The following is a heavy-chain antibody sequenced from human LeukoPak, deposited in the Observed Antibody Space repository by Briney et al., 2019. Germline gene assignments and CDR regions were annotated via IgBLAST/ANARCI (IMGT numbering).Heavy chain of an antibody. CDR1: GDSVSSNSAV. CDR3: ARHLDGGPDN. V-gene: IGHV6-1*01. CDR2: TYYRSKWHN. D-gene: IGHD3-16*01. J-gene: IGHJ4*02. Sequence: SQTLSLTCAISGDSVSSNSAVWLWIRQSPSRGLEWLGGTYYRSKWHNDYAVSVKSRMTINPETSKNQFSLHLNSVTPEDTAVYYCARHLDGGPDNWGQGTLVTVSS.